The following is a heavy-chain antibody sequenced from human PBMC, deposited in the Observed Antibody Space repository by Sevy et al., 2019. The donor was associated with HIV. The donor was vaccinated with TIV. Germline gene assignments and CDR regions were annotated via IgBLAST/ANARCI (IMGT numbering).Heavy chain of an antibody. J-gene: IGHJ2*01. CDR2: IWYDGSNK. D-gene: IGHD6-19*01. CDR3: ARETYSSGWHNWYFDL. Sequence: GGSLRLSCAASGFTFSSYGMHWVRQAPGKGLEWVAVIWYDGSNKYYADSVKGRFTISRDNSKNTLYLQMNSLRAEDTAVYYCARETYSSGWHNWYFDLWGRGTLVTVSS. CDR1: GFTFSSYG. V-gene: IGHV3-33*01.